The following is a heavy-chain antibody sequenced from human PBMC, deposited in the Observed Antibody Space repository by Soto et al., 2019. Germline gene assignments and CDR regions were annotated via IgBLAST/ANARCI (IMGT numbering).Heavy chain of an antibody. CDR1: GFTFSSYS. CDR2: ISSSSSSI. CDR3: ARNSSSSLD. V-gene: IGHV3-48*02. J-gene: IGHJ4*02. D-gene: IGHD6-6*01. Sequence: EVQLVESGGGLVQPGGSLRLSCAASGFTFSSYSMNWVRQAPGMGLEWVSYISSSSSSIYYADSVKGRFTISTDNAKNSLYLQMNSLRDEDTAVYHCARNSSSSLDWGQGTLVTVSS.